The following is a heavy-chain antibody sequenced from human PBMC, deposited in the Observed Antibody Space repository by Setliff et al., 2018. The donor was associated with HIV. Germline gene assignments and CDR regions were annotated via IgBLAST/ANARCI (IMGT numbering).Heavy chain of an antibody. CDR2: ISYDGSNK. V-gene: IGHV3-30*04. Sequence: GGSLRLSCAASGFTFISYAMHWVRQAPGKGLEWVAVISYDGSNKYYADSVKGRFTISRDNSKNTLYLQMNSLRAEDTAVYYCAKDPEYSSSYYFFYMDVWGKGTTVTVSS. CDR3: AKDPEYSSSYYFFYMDV. J-gene: IGHJ6*03. D-gene: IGHD6-6*01. CDR1: GFTFISYA.